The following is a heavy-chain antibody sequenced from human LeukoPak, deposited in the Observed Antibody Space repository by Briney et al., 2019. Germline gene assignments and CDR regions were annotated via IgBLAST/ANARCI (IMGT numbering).Heavy chain of an antibody. CDR2: ISSSSSYI. CDR3: ARDLSGIAGYTYGRGIDY. J-gene: IGHJ4*02. Sequence: GSLRLSCAASGFMFSTYEMNWVRQAPGKGLEWVSSISSSSSYIYYADSVKGRFTISRDNAKTSLYLQMNSLRAEDTAVYYCARDLSGIAGYTYGRGIDYWGQGTLVTVSS. D-gene: IGHD5-18*01. CDR1: GFMFSTYE. V-gene: IGHV3-21*01.